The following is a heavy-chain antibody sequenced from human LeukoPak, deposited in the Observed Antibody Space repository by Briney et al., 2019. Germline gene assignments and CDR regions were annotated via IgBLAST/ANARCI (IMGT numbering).Heavy chain of an antibody. CDR2: IIGGGDVT. D-gene: IGHD6-19*01. V-gene: IGHV3-23*01. Sequence: PGGSLRLSCAAPGFTSTNYAMTWVRQAPGKGLEWVSSIIGGGDVTHYADSVKGRFTISRDTSKSTLYLQMHSLRAEDTAIYYCAKAYSSAWTGPFVSWGRGTLVTVSS. CDR1: GFTSTNYA. CDR3: AKAYSSAWTGPFVS. J-gene: IGHJ4*02.